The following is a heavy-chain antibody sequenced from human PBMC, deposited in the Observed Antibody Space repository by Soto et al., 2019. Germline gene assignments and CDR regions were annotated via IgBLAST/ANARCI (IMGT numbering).Heavy chain of an antibody. CDR2: ISAYNGNT. CDR1: GYTFTSSG. D-gene: IGHD6-19*01. J-gene: IGHJ4*02. Sequence: ASVKVSCKASGYTFTSSGIGLVRQAPGQGLEWMGWISAYNGNTNYAQRLQGRVTMTTDTSTSTAYMELRSLRSDDTAVYYCASSGWNFDYWGQGTLVTVSS. V-gene: IGHV1-18*01. CDR3: ASSGWNFDY.